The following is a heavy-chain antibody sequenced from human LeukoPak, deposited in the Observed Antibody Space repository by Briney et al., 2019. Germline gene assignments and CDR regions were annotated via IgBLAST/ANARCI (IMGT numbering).Heavy chain of an antibody. CDR3: ATWGGPGKNWFDP. D-gene: IGHD3-16*01. CDR1: GGSFSGYY. J-gene: IGHJ5*02. CDR2: INHSGST. V-gene: IGHV4-34*01. Sequence: SETLSLTCAVYGGSFSGYYWSWIRQPPGKGLEWIGEINHSGSTNYNPSLKSRVTISVDTSKNQFSLKLSSVTAADTAVYYCATWGGPGKNWFDPWGQGTLVTVSS.